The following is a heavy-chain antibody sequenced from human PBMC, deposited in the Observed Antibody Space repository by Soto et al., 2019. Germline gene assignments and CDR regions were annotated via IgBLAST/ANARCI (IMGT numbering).Heavy chain of an antibody. Sequence: QVQLVESGGGVVQPGRSLRLSCAASGFTFSSYGIHWVRQAPGKGLEWVAVIWYDGSNKYYADSVKGRFTISRDNSENKLGLQKQNLRAEATALFYCAIGGYGDYPLDSGGQGTLFTVSS. J-gene: IGHJ5*01. D-gene: IGHD4-17*01. CDR2: IWYDGSNK. CDR3: AIGGYGDYPLDS. V-gene: IGHV3-33*01. CDR1: GFTFSSYG.